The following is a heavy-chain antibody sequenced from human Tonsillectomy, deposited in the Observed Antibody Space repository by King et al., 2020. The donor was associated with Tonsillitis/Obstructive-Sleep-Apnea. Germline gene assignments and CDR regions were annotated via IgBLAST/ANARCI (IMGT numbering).Heavy chain of an antibody. CDR3: AREGSDYTTPLNWYFDL. D-gene: IGHD4-11*01. CDR1: GFTFRSSD. CDR2: IGADGDT. V-gene: IGHV3-13*01. Sequence: VHLVESGGALVQPGGSLRLSCEASGFTFRSSDMHWVRQATGKGLEWVSAIGADGDTYYSGSVKGRFTIFRDNAKNSLYLQMNSLRAGDTAVYYCAREGSDYTTPLNWYFDLWGRGTLVTVSS. J-gene: IGHJ2*01.